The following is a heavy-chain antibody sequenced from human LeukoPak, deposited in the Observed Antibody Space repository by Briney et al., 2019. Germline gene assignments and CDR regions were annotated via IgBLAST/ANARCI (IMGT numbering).Heavy chain of an antibody. V-gene: IGHV3-48*01. CDR3: ARGPPLFDP. J-gene: IGHJ5*02. Sequence: GGSLRLSRAVSGFTFSDYSMNWVRQPPGKGLEWISYISTGGDTTYYADSVKGRFTISSDNAKKSLYLQMNSLRVEDTAVYYCARGPPLFDPWGQGTLVTVSS. CDR2: ISTGGDTT. CDR1: GFTFSDYS.